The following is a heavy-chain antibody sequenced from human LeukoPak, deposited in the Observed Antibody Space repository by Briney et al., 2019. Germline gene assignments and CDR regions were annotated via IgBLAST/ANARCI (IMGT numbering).Heavy chain of an antibody. J-gene: IGHJ4*02. CDR1: GFTFGSNA. Sequence: GGSLSLSCAASGFTFGSNAMTWVRQAPGKGLEWVSAITNSGDSKFYADSVKGRFTISRDNSKNTLYLQMNSLRAEDTAVYYCAKQATLDYWGQGTLVTVSS. CDR3: AKQATLDY. V-gene: IGHV3-23*01. CDR2: ITNSGDSK.